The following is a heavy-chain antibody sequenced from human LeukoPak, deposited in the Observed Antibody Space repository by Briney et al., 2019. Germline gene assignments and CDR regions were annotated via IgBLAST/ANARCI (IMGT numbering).Heavy chain of an antibody. Sequence: GGSLRLSCAASGFTFSNYWMHWVRQAPGKGLVWVSRINPDGRSTSYADSVKGRFTISRDNAKNTLYLQMNSLRAEDTAMYYCARDSFAATGGIYYYYGMDVWGQGTTVTVSS. J-gene: IGHJ6*02. CDR3: ARDSFAATGGIYYYYGMDV. CDR1: GFTFSNYW. V-gene: IGHV3-74*01. D-gene: IGHD6-25*01. CDR2: INPDGRST.